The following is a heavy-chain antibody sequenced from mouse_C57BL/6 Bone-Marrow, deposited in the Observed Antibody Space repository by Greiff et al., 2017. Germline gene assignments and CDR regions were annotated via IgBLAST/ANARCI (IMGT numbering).Heavy chain of an antibody. Sequence: QVQLQQSGSELRSPGSSVKLSCKDFDSEVFPIAYLSWVRQKPGHGFEWIGGILPSIGRTIYGEKFEDKATLDADTLSNTAYLELNSLTSEDSAIYYCARRITTVVGRYFDVGGTGTTVTVSS. D-gene: IGHD1-1*01. CDR1: DSEVFPIAY. V-gene: IGHV15-2*01. J-gene: IGHJ1*03. CDR2: ILPSIGRT. CDR3: ARRITTVVGRYFDV.